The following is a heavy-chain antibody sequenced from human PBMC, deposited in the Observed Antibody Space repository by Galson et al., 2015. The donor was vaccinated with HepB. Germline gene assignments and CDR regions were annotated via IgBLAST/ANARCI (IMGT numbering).Heavy chain of an antibody. V-gene: IGHV4-39*07. CDR2: IYYSGST. D-gene: IGHD3-22*01. Sequence: ETLSLTCTVSGGSISSSSYYWGWIRQPPGKGLEWIGSIYYSGSTYYNPSLKSRVTISVDTSKNQFSLKLSSVTAADTAVYYCARDLGSLPDSSGYYPYYFDYWGQGTLVTVSS. CDR3: ARDLGSLPDSSGYYPYYFDY. CDR1: GGSISSSSYY. J-gene: IGHJ4*02.